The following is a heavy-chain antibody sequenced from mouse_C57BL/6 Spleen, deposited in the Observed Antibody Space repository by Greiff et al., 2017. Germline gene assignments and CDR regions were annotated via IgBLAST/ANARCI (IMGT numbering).Heavy chain of an antibody. CDR3: FRIVTVVDYYFDY. D-gene: IGHD1-1*01. J-gene: IGHJ2*01. CDR2: IDPANGNT. CDR1: GFNIKNTY. Sequence: VQLQQSVAELVRPGASVKLSCTASGFNIKNTYMHWVKQRPEQGLEWIGRIDPANGNTKYAPKFQGKATITADTTSNTAYLQLSSLTSEDTAIYYCFRIVTVVDYYFDYWGQGTTLTVSS. V-gene: IGHV14-3*01.